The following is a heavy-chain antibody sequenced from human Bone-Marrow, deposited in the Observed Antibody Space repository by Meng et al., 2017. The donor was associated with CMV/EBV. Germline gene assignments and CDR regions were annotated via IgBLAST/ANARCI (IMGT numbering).Heavy chain of an antibody. CDR3: ARTMYSFDNSYPFDY. J-gene: IGHJ4*02. CDR2: INPNNGGT. D-gene: IGHD3-22*01. V-gene: IGHV1-2*02. CDR1: GYTFTSYG. Sequence: ASVKVSCKASGYTFTSYGISWVRQAPGQGLEWMGWINPNNGGTNYAQKFQGRVTMTRDTSINTAHMELSRLKYDDTAVYYCARTMYSFDNSYPFDYWGRGTLVTVSS.